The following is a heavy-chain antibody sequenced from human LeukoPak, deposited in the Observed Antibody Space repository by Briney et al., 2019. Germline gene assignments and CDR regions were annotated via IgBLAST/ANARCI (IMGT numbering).Heavy chain of an antibody. CDR3: AKVISSSSWYGINY. J-gene: IGHJ4*02. Sequence: GGSLRLSCAASGFTFSSYAMSWVRQAPGKGLEWVAVISYDGSNKYYADSVKGRFTISRDNSKNTLYLQMNSLRAEDTAVYYCAKVISSSSWYGINYWGQGTLVTVSS. V-gene: IGHV3-30-3*01. CDR2: ISYDGSNK. D-gene: IGHD6-13*01. CDR1: GFTFSSYA.